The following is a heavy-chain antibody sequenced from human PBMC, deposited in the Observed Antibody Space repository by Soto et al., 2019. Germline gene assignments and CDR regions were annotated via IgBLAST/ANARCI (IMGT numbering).Heavy chain of an antibody. J-gene: IGHJ6*02. CDR3: ATQEGNYGSGSYYNYYYYYGMDV. CDR1: GGTFSSYA. Sequence: SVKVSCKASGGTFSSYAISWVRQAPGQGLEWMGGIIPIFGTANYAQKFQGRVTITADKSTSTAYMELSSLRSEDTAVYYCATQEGNYGSGSYYNYYYYYGMDVWGQGTTVTVYS. CDR2: IIPIFGTA. D-gene: IGHD3-10*01. V-gene: IGHV1-69*06.